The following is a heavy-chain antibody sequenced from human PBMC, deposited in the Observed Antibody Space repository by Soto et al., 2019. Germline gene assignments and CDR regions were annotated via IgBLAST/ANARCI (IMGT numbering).Heavy chain of an antibody. D-gene: IGHD1-26*01. J-gene: IGHJ6*02. CDR1: GGTFSSYA. CDR3: ALVLVGATTHYYYGMDV. CDR2: IIPIFGTA. V-gene: IGHV1-69*13. Sequence: SVKVSCKASGGTFSSYAISWVRQAPGQGLEWMGGIIPIFGTANNAQKFQGRETITADESTSTAYMELRSMRYEDTAVNYCALVLVGATTHYYYGMDVWGQGTTVTVSS.